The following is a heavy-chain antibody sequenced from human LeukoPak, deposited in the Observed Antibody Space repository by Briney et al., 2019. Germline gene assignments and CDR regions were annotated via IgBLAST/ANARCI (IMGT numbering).Heavy chain of an antibody. J-gene: IGHJ6*03. D-gene: IGHD4-17*01. CDR2: INPNSGGT. CDR1: GYTFTGYY. V-gene: IGHV1-2*02. CDR3: AREAHGDYQKNYYYYMDV. Sequence: GASVKVSCKASGYTFTGYYMHWVRQAPGQGLEWMGWINPNSGGTNYAQKFQGRVTMTRDTSISTAYMELSRLRSDDTAVYYCAREAHGDYQKNYYYYMDVWGKGTTVTVSS.